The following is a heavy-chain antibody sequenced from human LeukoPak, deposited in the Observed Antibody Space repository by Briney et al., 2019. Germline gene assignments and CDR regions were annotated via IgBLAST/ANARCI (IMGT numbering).Heavy chain of an antibody. Sequence: ASLKVSCKASGYTFTSYYMHWVRHAPGQGLEWMGIINPSGGSTSYAQKFQGSGTMTRATSTSTVYMELSSLGSEDTAVYYCAREGPIEQWLEVVYWGQGTLVTVSS. V-gene: IGHV1-46*01. J-gene: IGHJ4*02. CDR2: INPSGGST. CDR1: GYTFTSYY. CDR3: AREGPIEQWLEVVY. D-gene: IGHD6-19*01.